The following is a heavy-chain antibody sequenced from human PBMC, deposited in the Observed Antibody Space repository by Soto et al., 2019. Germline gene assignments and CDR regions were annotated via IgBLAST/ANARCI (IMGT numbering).Heavy chain of an antibody. CDR2: ISSSSSYT. V-gene: IGHV3-11*06. CDR1: GFTFSDYY. J-gene: IGHJ4*02. D-gene: IGHD1-7*01. CDR3: ARYNWNYRDFDY. Sequence: GGSLRLSCAASGFTFSDYYMSWIRQAPGKGLEWVSYISSSSSYTNYADSVKGRFTISRDNAKSSLYLQMNSLRAEDTAVYYCARYNWNYRDFDYWGQGTLVTVSS.